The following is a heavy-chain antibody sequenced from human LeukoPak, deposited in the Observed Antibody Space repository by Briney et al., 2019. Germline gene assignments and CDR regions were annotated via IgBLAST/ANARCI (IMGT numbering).Heavy chain of an antibody. J-gene: IGHJ4*02. CDR1: GFTFSSYA. D-gene: IGHD2-2*01. V-gene: IGHV3-23*01. Sequence: GGSLRLSCAASGFTFSSYATSWVRQAPGKGLEWVSAISGSGGSTYYADPVKGRFTISRDNSKNTLYLQMNSLRAEDTAVYYCAKYQPLLRSFDYWGQGTLLTVSS. CDR2: ISGSGGST. CDR3: AKYQPLLRSFDY.